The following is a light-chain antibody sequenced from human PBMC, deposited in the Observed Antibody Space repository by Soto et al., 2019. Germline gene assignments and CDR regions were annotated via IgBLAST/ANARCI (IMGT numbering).Light chain of an antibody. CDR3: QHYNSRPPST. J-gene: IGKJ1*01. Sequence: EIVMTQSPATLSVSPGERATLSCRASQSVSSNLAWYQQKPGQAPRLLIYGASTRATGIPARFSGSGSGTEFTLTISPLPSEYFAFYYWQHYNSRPPSTFGQGTKVEI. CDR2: GAS. V-gene: IGKV3-15*01. CDR1: QSVSSN.